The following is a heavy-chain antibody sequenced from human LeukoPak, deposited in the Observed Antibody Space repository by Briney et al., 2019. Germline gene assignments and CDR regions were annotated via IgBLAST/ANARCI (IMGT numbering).Heavy chain of an antibody. V-gene: IGHV3-7*04. CDR3: ARDPAAWDY. CDR2: IEADGTEK. Sequence: PGGSLRLSCVASGFTLKNYWMSWVRQAPGKGLEWVANIEADGTEKYYVDSVKGRFTVSRDNARNSLYLQMSSLRVEDTAVYYCARDPAAWDYWGQGTLVTVSS. D-gene: IGHD6-13*01. J-gene: IGHJ4*02. CDR1: GFTLKNYW.